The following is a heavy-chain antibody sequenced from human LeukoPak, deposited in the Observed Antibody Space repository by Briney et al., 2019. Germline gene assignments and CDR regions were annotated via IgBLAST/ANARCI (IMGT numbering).Heavy chain of an antibody. J-gene: IGHJ4*02. CDR1: GFTFSSYA. Sequence: PGGSLRLSCAASGFTFSSYAMSWVRQAPGKGLEWVSAISGSGGSTYYADSVKGRFTISRDNSKNMLYLQMNSLRAEDTAVYYCAKDMYPYGSGSYPQFDYWGQGTLVTVSS. CDR2: ISGSGGST. D-gene: IGHD3-10*01. V-gene: IGHV3-23*01. CDR3: AKDMYPYGSGSYPQFDY.